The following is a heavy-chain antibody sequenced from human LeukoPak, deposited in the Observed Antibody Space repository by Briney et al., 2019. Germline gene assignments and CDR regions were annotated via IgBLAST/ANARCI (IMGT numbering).Heavy chain of an antibody. CDR1: GFSFISYG. J-gene: IGHJ4*02. Sequence: GGSPRLSCAASGFSFISYGMHWVRQAPGKGLEWVGVISDDGRNKKYADSVKGRFTISRDNSKDTLYLQMNSLRDEDTAVYYCAKRPSDYGDYVTYFDYWGQGTLVTVSS. CDR3: AKRPSDYGDYVTYFDY. D-gene: IGHD4-17*01. V-gene: IGHV3-30*18. CDR2: ISDDGRNK.